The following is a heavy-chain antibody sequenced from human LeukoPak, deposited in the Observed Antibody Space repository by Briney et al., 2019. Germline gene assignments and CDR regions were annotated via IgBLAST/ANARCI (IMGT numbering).Heavy chain of an antibody. Sequence: GASVKVSCKASGYTFTSYYMHWVRQAPGQGLEWMGIINPSGGSTSYAQKFQGRVTMTRDTSTSTVYMELSSLRSEDTAVYYCARENGYSSGWYDLAFDYWGQGTLVTVSS. CDR3: ARENGYSSGWYDLAFDY. D-gene: IGHD6-19*01. CDR1: GYTFTSYY. J-gene: IGHJ4*02. V-gene: IGHV1-46*01. CDR2: INPSGGST.